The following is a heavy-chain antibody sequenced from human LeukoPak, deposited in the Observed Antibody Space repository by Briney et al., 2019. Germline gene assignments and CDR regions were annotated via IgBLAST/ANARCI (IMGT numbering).Heavy chain of an antibody. CDR1: GGSISSYY. Sequence: PSETLSLTCTVSGGSISSYYWGWIRQPAGKGLEWIGRIYTSGSTNYNPSLKSRVTMSVDTSKNQFSLKLSSVTAADTAVYYCARDRVVVPAAIAYGWFDPWGQGTLVTVSS. V-gene: IGHV4-4*07. J-gene: IGHJ5*02. CDR2: IYTSGST. CDR3: ARDRVVVPAAIAYGWFDP. D-gene: IGHD2-2*02.